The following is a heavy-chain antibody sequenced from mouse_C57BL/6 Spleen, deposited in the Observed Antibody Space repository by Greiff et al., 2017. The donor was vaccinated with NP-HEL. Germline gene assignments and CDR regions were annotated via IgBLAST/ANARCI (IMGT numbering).Heavy chain of an antibody. D-gene: IGHD4-1*01. V-gene: IGHV1-47*01. CDR1: GYTFTTYP. CDR2: FHPYNDDT. J-gene: IGHJ2*01. Sequence: LVESGAELVKPGASVKMSCKASGYTFTTYPIEWMKQNHGKSLEWIGNFHPYNDDTKYNEKFKGKATLTVEKSSSTVYLGLSRLTSDDSAVYYCARGNWDEDYFDSGGQGTTLTVSS. CDR3: ARGNWDEDYFDS.